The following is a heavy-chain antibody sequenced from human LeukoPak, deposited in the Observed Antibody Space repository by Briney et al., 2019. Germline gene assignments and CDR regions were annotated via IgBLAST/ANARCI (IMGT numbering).Heavy chain of an antibody. J-gene: IGHJ4*02. Sequence: HTGGSLRLSCAASGFTFSSYFMSWVRQAPGKGLEWASTVDVSGGTTYYADSVKGRFTISRDNSKNTLYLQMNSLRADDTAVYYCAKDQTPYSWGQGTLITVSS. V-gene: IGHV3-23*01. CDR3: AKDQTPYS. D-gene: IGHD4-23*01. CDR2: VDVSGGTT. CDR1: GFTFSSYF.